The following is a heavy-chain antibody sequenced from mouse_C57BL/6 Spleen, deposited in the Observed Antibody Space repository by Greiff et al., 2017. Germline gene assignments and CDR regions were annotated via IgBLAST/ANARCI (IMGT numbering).Heavy chain of an antibody. CDR2: ISDGGSYT. CDR3: ARGPSITTVAGF. CDR1: GFTFSSYA. J-gene: IGHJ3*01. Sequence: DVMLVESGGGLVKPGGSLKLSCAASGFTFSSYAMSWVRQTPEKRLEWVATISDGGSYTYYPDNVKGRFTISRDNAKNNLYLQMSHLKSEDTAMYYCARGPSITTVAGFWGQGTLVTVSA. D-gene: IGHD1-1*01. V-gene: IGHV5-4*03.